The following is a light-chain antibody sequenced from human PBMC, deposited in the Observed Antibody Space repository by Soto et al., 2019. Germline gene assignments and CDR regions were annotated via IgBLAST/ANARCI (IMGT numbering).Light chain of an antibody. Sequence: EIVMTQSPATLSLSPGERATLSCRASQSISSSLAWYQQRPGQAPRLLIYGTTTRAAGVPSRFSGSGSGAEFTLTISSLQSEDFAFYYCQQYNNWPKTFGQGTKVDIK. CDR1: QSISSS. J-gene: IGKJ1*01. CDR2: GTT. V-gene: IGKV3-15*01. CDR3: QQYNNWPKT.